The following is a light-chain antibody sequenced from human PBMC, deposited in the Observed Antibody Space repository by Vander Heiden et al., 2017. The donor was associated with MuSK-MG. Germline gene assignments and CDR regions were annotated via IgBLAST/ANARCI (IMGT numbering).Light chain of an antibody. V-gene: IGKV1-5*03. CDR3: QQDNSYLT. J-gene: IGKJ1*01. Sequence: DIQMTQSPSTLSASVGDRVTITCRASQSINTWLDWYQQKPGKAPKLLIYKASSLESGVPSRFSGSGSGTEFTLTSSSLQPDDFATYYCQQDNSYLTFGQGTKVEIK. CDR2: KAS. CDR1: QSINTW.